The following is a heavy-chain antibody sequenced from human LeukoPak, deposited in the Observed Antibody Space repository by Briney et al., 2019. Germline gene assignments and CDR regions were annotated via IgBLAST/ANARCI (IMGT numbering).Heavy chain of an antibody. CDR3: AREPIIHTMIVVAPDAFDI. D-gene: IGHD3-22*01. CDR2: IYYSGST. J-gene: IGHJ3*02. Sequence: SETLSLTCTVSGGSISSSSYYWGWIRQPPGKGLEWFGSIYYSGSTYYNPSLKSRVTISVDTSKNQFSLKLSSVTAADTAVYYCAREPIIHTMIVVAPDAFDIWGQGTMVTVGS. CDR1: GGSISSSSYY. V-gene: IGHV4-39*07.